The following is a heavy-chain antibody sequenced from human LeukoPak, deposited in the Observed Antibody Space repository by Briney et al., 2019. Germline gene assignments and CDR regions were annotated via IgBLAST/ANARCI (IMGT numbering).Heavy chain of an antibody. CDR2: IDSSSSRI. CDR3: ARGLQYSGYDFDH. D-gene: IGHD5-12*01. Sequence: GGSLRLSCAASGFSFSSYRMNWVRQAPGKGLEWVSYIDSSSSRIFYADSVKGRFTISRDNAKNSLYLQMNTLRDEDTAVYYCARGLQYSGYDFDHWGQGTLVTVSS. J-gene: IGHJ4*02. V-gene: IGHV3-48*02. CDR1: GFSFSSYR.